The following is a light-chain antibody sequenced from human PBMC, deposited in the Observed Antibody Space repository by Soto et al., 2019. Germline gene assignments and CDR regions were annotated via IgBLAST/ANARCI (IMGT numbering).Light chain of an antibody. CDR2: DAS. CDR1: QSISTY. V-gene: IGKV1-39*01. CDR3: QQSYSTPT. J-gene: IGKJ3*01. Sequence: IQMTQSPSSLPASVGDRVTITCRASQSISTYVNWYQQKAGKAPKLLIYDASSLYSGVPSRFSGSGSGTDFTLTISTLQPEDFATYYCQQSYSTPTFGPGTTGDIK.